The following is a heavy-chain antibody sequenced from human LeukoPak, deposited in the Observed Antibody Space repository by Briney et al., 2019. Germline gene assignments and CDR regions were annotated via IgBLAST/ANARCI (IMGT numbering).Heavy chain of an antibody. CDR2: MEYSGST. CDR1: GGSISSSSYY. V-gene: IGHV4-39*07. J-gene: IGHJ3*02. CDR3: AREGIAAAGMNAFDI. D-gene: IGHD6-13*01. Sequence: SETLSLTCTVSGGSISSSSYYWGWIRQPPGKGLEWIGRMEYSGSTYYNPSLKSRVTISVDTSNNQFSLKLSSVTAADTAVYYCAREGIAAAGMNAFDIWGQGTMVTVSS.